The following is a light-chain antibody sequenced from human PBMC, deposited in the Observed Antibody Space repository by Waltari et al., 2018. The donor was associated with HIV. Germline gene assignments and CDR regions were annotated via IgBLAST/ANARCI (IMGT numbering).Light chain of an antibody. V-gene: IGLV2-14*01. CDR2: DVS. J-gene: IGLJ1*01. Sequence: QSALTQPASVSGSPGQSITISCTGTSSDVGGYKSVSWYQQHPGKAPKFMIYDVSNRPSGVSTRFSGSNAGNTASLTISGLQAEDEADYYCTSYTSSSGYVFGTGTKVTVL. CDR1: SSDVGGYKS. CDR3: TSYTSSSGYV.